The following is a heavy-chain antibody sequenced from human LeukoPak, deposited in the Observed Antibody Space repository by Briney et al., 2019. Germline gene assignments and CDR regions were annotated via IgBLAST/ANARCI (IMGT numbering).Heavy chain of an antibody. CDR1: GFTFSSYA. J-gene: IGHJ4*02. CDR2: ISSRGGST. Sequence: PGGSLRLSRAASGFTFSSYAMNWVRQAPGKGREWVSAISSRGGSTYYTDSVKGRFTISRDNSKSTLYLQMNSLRAEDTAVYYCAKDPRRNYYDSSGYLVYWGQGTLVTVSS. CDR3: AKDPRRNYYDSSGYLVY. D-gene: IGHD3-22*01. V-gene: IGHV3-23*01.